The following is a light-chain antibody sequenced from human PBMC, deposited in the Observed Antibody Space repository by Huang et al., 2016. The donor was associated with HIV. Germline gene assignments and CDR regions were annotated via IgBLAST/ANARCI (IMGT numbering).Light chain of an antibody. Sequence: EIVLTQSPATLSLSPGERATLSCRASQSVRNYLAWYQQKPGQAPRLLIYDASNRATGTPARFSGSGSGTDFTFTISSLEPEDFAVYYCQQRSDWPPWTFGQGTKVEIK. V-gene: IGKV3-11*01. CDR3: QQRSDWPPWT. CDR2: DAS. CDR1: QSVRNY. J-gene: IGKJ1*01.